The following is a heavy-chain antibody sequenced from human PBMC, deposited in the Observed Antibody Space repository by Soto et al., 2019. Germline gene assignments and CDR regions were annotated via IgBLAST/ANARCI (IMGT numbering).Heavy chain of an antibody. CDR1: GFAFNRYI. CDR2: ISSTTSYI. V-gene: IGHV3-21*01. D-gene: IGHD5-12*01. Sequence: GGSLRLSCAASGFAFNRYIMNWVRQAPGKGLEWVSSISSTTSYIYYADSVKGRFTISRDNAKNSLYLQMNSLRVEDTAVYYCARDGRVPTPEIPQNPFDYWGQGTLVTVSS. J-gene: IGHJ4*02. CDR3: ARDGRVPTPEIPQNPFDY.